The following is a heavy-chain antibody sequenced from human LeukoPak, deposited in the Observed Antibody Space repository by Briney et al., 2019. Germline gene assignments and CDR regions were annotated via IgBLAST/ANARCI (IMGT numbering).Heavy chain of an antibody. CDR3: AKSSSYDILTGYQYYFDY. CDR1: GFTFSGYW. CDR2: IKEDGSEK. J-gene: IGHJ4*02. D-gene: IGHD3-9*01. V-gene: IGHV3-7*03. Sequence: GGSLRLSCAVSGFTFSGYWLSWVRQAPGKGLEYVANIKEDGSEKYYVDSVKGRFTISRDNSKNTLYLQMNSLRAEDTAVYYCAKSSSYDILTGYQYYFDYWGQGTLVTVSS.